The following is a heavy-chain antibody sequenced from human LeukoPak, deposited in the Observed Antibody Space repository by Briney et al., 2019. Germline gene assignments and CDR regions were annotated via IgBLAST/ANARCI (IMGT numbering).Heavy chain of an antibody. CDR3: ARVGYYDSSGYSPFDY. Sequence: GASVKVSCKASGYTFTSYDINWVRQATGQGLEWMGWMNPNSGNTGYAQKFQGRVTMTRNASISTAYMELSSLRSGDTAVYYCARVGYYDSSGYSPFDYWGQGTLVTVSS. J-gene: IGHJ4*02. CDR1: GYTFTSYD. D-gene: IGHD3-22*01. V-gene: IGHV1-8*01. CDR2: MNPNSGNT.